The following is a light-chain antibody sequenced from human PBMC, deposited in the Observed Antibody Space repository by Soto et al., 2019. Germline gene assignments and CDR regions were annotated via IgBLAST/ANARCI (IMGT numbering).Light chain of an antibody. CDR2: DAS. Sequence: EIVLTQSPGTLSLSPGERATLSCRASQSVSSSSLAWYQQKRGQAPRLLIHDASSRATGIPDRFSGSGSGKDFTLTISRLEPEDFAVYYCQQYGSSPRTFGQGTKVDIK. CDR3: QQYGSSPRT. CDR1: QSVSSSS. V-gene: IGKV3-20*01. J-gene: IGKJ1*01.